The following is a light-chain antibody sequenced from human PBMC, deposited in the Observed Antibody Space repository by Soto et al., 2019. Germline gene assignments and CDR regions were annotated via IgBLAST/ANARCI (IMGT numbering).Light chain of an antibody. CDR3: QQYGSSGT. CDR1: QSVSNNY. V-gene: IGKV3-20*01. Sequence: EIVLTQSPGTLSLSPREIATRSFRASQSVSNNYLAWYQQKPGQAPRLLIYGASNRATGIPDRFSGSGSGTDFTLTISRLETEDFAVYYCQQYGSSGTFGQGTKVDIK. CDR2: GAS. J-gene: IGKJ1*01.